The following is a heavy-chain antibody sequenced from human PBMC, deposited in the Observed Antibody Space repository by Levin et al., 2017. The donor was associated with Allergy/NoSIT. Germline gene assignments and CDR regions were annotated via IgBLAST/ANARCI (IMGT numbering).Heavy chain of an antibody. V-gene: IGHV5-51*01. CDR1: GYSFTSYW. CDR3: ARPSSWHRDYYGMDV. CDR2: IYPGDSDT. J-gene: IGHJ6*02. Sequence: GGSLRLSCKGSGYSFTSYWIGWVRQMPGKGLEWMGIIYPGDSDTRYSPSFQGQVTISADKSISTAYLQWSSLKASDTAMYYCARPSSWHRDYYGMDVWGQGTTVTVSS. D-gene: IGHD6-13*01.